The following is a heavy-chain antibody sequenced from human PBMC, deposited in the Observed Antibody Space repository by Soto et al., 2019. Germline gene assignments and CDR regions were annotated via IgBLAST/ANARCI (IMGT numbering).Heavy chain of an antibody. Sequence: TSETLSLTCTVSGGSISSSSYYWGWIRQPPGKGLEWIGSIYYSGSTYYNPSLKSRVTISVDTSKNQFSLKLSSVTAADTAVYYCARLEPSHCISTSCYSGNWFDPWGQGTLVTVSS. CDR2: IYYSGST. D-gene: IGHD2-2*01. V-gene: IGHV4-39*01. J-gene: IGHJ5*02. CDR3: ARLEPSHCISTSCYSGNWFDP. CDR1: GGSISSSSYY.